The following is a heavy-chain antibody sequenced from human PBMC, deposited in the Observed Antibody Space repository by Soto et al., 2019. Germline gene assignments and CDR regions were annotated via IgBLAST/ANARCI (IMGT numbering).Heavy chain of an antibody. CDR2: INHSGST. CDR3: ARLRGITIFGSEYYYGMDV. CDR1: GGSFSGYY. V-gene: IGHV4-34*01. D-gene: IGHD3-3*01. J-gene: IGHJ6*02. Sequence: SETLSLTCAVYGGSFSGYYWSWIRQPPGKGLEWIGEINHSGSTNYNPSLKSRVTISVDTSKNQFSLKLSSVTAADTAVYYCARLRGITIFGSEYYYGMDVWGQGTTVTVSS.